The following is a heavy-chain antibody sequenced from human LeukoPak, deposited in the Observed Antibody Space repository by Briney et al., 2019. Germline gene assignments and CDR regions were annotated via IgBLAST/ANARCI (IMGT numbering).Heavy chain of an antibody. V-gene: IGHV7-4-1*02. CDR1: GYTFTSYA. J-gene: IGHJ4*02. D-gene: IGHD3-22*01. CDR3: ARTIDPYYYDSSGYLYDY. Sequence: ASVTVSCKSSGYTFTSYAMNWVRQAPGQGLEWMGWIYTNTGNPTYAQGFTGRFVFSLDTSISTAYLQISSLKAEDTAVYYCARTIDPYYYDSSGYLYDYWGQGTLVTVSS. CDR2: IYTNTGNP.